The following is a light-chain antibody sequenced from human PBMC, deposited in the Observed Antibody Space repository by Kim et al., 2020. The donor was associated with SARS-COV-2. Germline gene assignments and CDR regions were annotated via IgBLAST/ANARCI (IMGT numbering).Light chain of an antibody. CDR2: DAS. CDR1: QSVGTS. V-gene: IGKV3-11*01. J-gene: IGKJ4*01. Sequence: EIVLTQSRATLSLSPGERATLSCRASQSVGTSLVWYQQKVGQAPRLLIYDASKRATDIPAKFSGSGSGTDFTLTISSLESEDFAVYYCQQRSDWPLTFGGGTKVDIK. CDR3: QQRSDWPLT.